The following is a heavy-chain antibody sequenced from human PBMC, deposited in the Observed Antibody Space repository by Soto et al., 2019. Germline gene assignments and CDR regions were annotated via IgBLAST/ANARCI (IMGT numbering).Heavy chain of an antibody. V-gene: IGHV1-2*04. D-gene: IGHD3-10*01. J-gene: IGHJ6*02. CDR1: GYTFTGYY. CDR2: INPNSGGT. CDR3: ARDHGVSYYYGMDV. Sequence: VASVKVSCMASGYTFTGYYMHWVRQAPGQGLEWMGWINPNSGGTNYAQKFQGWVTMTRDTSIGTAYMELSRLRSDDTAVYYCARDHGVSYYYGMDVWGQGTTVTVSS.